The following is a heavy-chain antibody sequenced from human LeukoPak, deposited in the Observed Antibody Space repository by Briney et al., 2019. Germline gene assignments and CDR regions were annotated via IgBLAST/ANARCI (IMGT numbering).Heavy chain of an antibody. CDR1: GYSFTSYW. J-gene: IGHJ4*02. D-gene: IGHD3-10*01. V-gene: IGHV5-51*01. Sequence: GESLKISCKGSGYSFTSYWIGWVRQMPGKGLEWMGIIYPGDSDTRYSPSFRGQVTISANKSVSTAYLQWSSLKASDTAMYYCARHVTPPDYYGSGSYYNALYYFDYWGQGTLVTVSS. CDR2: IYPGDSDT. CDR3: ARHVTPPDYYGSGSYYNALYYFDY.